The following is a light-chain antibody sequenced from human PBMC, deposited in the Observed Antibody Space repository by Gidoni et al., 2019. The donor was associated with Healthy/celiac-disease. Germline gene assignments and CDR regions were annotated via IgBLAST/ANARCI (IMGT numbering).Light chain of an antibody. CDR2: DAS. V-gene: IGKV1-33*01. J-gene: IGKJ4*01. CDR1: QDISIY. Sequence: DMQMTQSPSSLSASVGDRVTITCQASQDISIYLNWYQQKPGKAPKLLIYDASNLETGVPSRFSGSASGTDFTFTISSLQPEDIASYYCQPYDNLPRTFGGGTQVEIQ. CDR3: QPYDNLPRT.